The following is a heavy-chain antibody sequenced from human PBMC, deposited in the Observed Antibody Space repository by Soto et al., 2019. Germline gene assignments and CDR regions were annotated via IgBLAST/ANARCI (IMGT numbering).Heavy chain of an antibody. CDR1: GFTFSSYW. Sequence: EVQLVESGGGLVQPGGSLRLSCAASGFTFSSYWMHWVRQAPGKGLVWVSRINSDGSSTSYADSVKGRFTISRDNAKNTLYLQMNGLRAEDTAVYYCATPFARFCTTTDCAKLDYWGQGTLVIVS. D-gene: IGHD2-8*01. J-gene: IGHJ4*02. CDR3: ATPFARFCTTTDCAKLDY. CDR2: INSDGSST. V-gene: IGHV3-74*01.